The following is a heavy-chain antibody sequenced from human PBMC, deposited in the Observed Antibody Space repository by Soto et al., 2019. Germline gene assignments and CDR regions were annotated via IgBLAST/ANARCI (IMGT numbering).Heavy chain of an antibody. Sequence: PGGSLRLSCAASGFTFSSYAMHWVRQAPGKGLEWVAVISYDGSNKYYADSVKGRFTISRDNSKNTLYLQMNSLRAEDTAVYYCARDLGTPSNYDFWSDRYYGMDVWGQGTTVTVSS. CDR3: ARDLGTPSNYDFWSDRYYGMDV. D-gene: IGHD3-3*01. CDR1: GFTFSSYA. CDR2: ISYDGSNK. J-gene: IGHJ6*02. V-gene: IGHV3-30-3*01.